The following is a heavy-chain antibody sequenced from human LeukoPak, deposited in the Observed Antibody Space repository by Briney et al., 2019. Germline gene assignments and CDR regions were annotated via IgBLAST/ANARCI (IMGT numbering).Heavy chain of an antibody. J-gene: IGHJ5*02. CDR1: GFTFSTYA. CDR3: ASSVLLSS. V-gene: IGHV3-23*01. CDR2: ITGSGVST. Sequence: GGSLRLSCAASGFTFSTYAMTWVRQAPGKGLEWVSTITGSGVSTYYAASAKGRFTISRDNSKNTLYLQMNSLRAEDTAVYYCASSVLLSSWGQGTLVTVSS. D-gene: IGHD3-10*01.